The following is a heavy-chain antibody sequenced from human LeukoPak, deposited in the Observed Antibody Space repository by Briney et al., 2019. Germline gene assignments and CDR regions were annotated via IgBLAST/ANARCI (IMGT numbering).Heavy chain of an antibody. D-gene: IGHD3-22*01. CDR2: ISAYNGNT. CDR3: ARDDSSDSSGYYLYYLDY. CDR1: GYTFTSYG. Sequence: ASVKVSCKASGYTFTSYGISWVRQAPGQGLEWMGWISAYNGNTNYAQKLQGRVTMTTDTSTSTAYMELRSLRSDDTAVYYCARDDSSDSSGYYLYYLDYWGQGTLVTVSS. V-gene: IGHV1-18*01. J-gene: IGHJ4*02.